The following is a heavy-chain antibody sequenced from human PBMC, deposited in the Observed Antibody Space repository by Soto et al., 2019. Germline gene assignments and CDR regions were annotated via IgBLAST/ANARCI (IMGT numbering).Heavy chain of an antibody. CDR2: IIPVTGTT. D-gene: IGHD1-1*01. Sequence: VQLVQSGAEVKKPGSSVKVSCKASGGTFRSYAISWVRQAPGRGLEWMGGIIPVTGTTNYAQKFQDRVTITADESTSTAYLHLSSLTSEDTAVYYCATDRGGQLMALGDYWGQGSLVTVSS. J-gene: IGHJ4*02. CDR3: ATDRGGQLMALGDY. V-gene: IGHV1-69*01. CDR1: GGTFRSYA.